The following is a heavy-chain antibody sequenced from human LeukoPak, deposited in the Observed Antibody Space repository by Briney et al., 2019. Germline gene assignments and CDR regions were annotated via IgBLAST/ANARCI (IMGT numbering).Heavy chain of an antibody. Sequence: PSETLSLTCAVYGGSFSGYYWSWIRQPPGKGLEWIGEINHSGSTNYNPSLKSRVTISVDTSKNQFSLKLSSVTAADTAVYYCARVRLTDYYGSGAPYGLHVWGQGTTVTVSS. CDR2: INHSGST. D-gene: IGHD3-10*01. CDR1: GGSFSGYY. V-gene: IGHV4-34*01. J-gene: IGHJ6*02. CDR3: ARVRLTDYYGSGAPYGLHV.